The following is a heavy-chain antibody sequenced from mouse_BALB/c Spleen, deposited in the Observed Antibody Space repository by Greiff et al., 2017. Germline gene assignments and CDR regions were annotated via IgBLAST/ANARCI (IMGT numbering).Heavy chain of an antibody. Sequence: EVKLMESGGGLVKPGGSLKLSCAASGFTFSSYAMSWVRQTPEKRLEWVASISSGGSTYYPDSVKGRFTISRDNARNILYLQMSSLRSEDTAMYYCARDGLRYAMDYWGQGTSVTVSS. V-gene: IGHV5-6-5*01. CDR3: ARDGLRYAMDY. CDR2: ISSGGST. J-gene: IGHJ4*01. CDR1: GFTFSSYA.